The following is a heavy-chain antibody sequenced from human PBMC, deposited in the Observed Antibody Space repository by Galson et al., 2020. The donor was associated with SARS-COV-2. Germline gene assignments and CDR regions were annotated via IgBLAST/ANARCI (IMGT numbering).Heavy chain of an antibody. V-gene: IGHV4-31*03. CDR1: GGSISSGGYY. CDR3: ARASTIFGVVINWFDP. Sequence: TLSLTCTVSGGSISSGGYYWSWIRQHPGKGLEWIGYIYYSGSTYYNPSLKSRVTISVDTSKNQFSLKLSSVTAADTAVYYCARASTIFGVVINWFDPWGQGTLVTVSS. D-gene: IGHD3-3*01. J-gene: IGHJ5*02. CDR2: IYYSGST.